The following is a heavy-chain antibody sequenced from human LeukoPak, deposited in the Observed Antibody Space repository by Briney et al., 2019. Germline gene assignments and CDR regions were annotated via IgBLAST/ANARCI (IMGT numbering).Heavy chain of an antibody. Sequence: PGGSLRLSCAASGFTFSSYSMNWVRQAPGKGLEWVSYISNSGTTIYYADSVKGRFTISRDNARNSLFLQMNSLRVEDTAVYYCASQSYARFDPWGQGTLVTVSS. CDR2: ISNSGTTI. V-gene: IGHV3-48*04. J-gene: IGHJ5*02. CDR1: GFTFSSYS. D-gene: IGHD3-16*01. CDR3: ASQSYARFDP.